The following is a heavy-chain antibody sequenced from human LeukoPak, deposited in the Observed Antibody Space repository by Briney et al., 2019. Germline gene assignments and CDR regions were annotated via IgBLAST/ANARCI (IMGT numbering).Heavy chain of an antibody. CDR2: IYYSGST. CDR3: ARRGWNYDRDWFDP. D-gene: IGHD1-7*01. V-gene: IGHV4-39*01. J-gene: IGHJ5*02. CDR1: GGSISSSSYY. Sequence: SETLSLTCTVSGGSISSSSYYWGWMRQPPGKGREWIGSIYYSGSTYYNPSLKSRVTISVDTSKNQFSLKLSSVTAADTAVYYCARRGWNYDRDWFDPWGQGTLVTVSS.